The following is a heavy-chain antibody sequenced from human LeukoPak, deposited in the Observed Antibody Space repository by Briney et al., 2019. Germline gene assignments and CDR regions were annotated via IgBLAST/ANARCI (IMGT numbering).Heavy chain of an antibody. CDR1: GFTFNTYS. V-gene: IGHV3-21*01. CDR2: ISSSSSYI. J-gene: IGHJ6*04. D-gene: IGHD3-16*02. Sequence: PGGSLRLSCTASGFTFNTYSMIWVRQAPGKGLEWVSSISSSSSYIYYADSVKGRFTISGDNAKNSLYLQMNSLRAEDTAVYYCARDSGVIVIPDVWGKGTTVTISS. CDR3: ARDSGVIVIPDV.